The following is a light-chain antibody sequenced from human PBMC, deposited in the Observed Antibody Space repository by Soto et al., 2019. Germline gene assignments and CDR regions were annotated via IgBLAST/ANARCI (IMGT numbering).Light chain of an antibody. V-gene: IGKV3-15*01. CDR1: QSVNSN. Sequence: EIVMTQSPATLSVSPGERATLSCRASQSVNSNLAWYQQKPGQAPRLLIYGTSTRATGIPARFSGSGSGTEFTLTISSLQSEDFAVYYCQQHDYWPPTFGHGTKVEIK. CDR3: QQHDYWPPT. CDR2: GTS. J-gene: IGKJ1*01.